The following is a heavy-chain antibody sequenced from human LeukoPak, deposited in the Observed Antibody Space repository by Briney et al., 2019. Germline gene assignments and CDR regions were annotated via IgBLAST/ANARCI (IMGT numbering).Heavy chain of an antibody. CDR2: ISGSGGST. CDR1: GGSFSGYY. D-gene: IGHD3-10*01. J-gene: IGHJ4*02. Sequence: ETLSLTCAVYGGSFSGYYWSWIRQAPGKGLEWVSAISGSGGSTYYADSVKGRFTISRDNSKNTLYLQMNSLRAEDTAVYYCARALYGSGSYYTPSDYWGQGTLVTVSS. CDR3: ARALYGSGSYYTPSDY. V-gene: IGHV3-23*01.